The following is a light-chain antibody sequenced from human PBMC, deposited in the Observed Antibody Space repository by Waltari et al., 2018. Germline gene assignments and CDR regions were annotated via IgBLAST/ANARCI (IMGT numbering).Light chain of an antibody. J-gene: IGLJ2*01. CDR1: DSNIGRNT. CDR3: AGWDDNGNGRVI. CDR2: GRW. V-gene: IGLV1-44*01. Sequence: QSQLTQPPSASGTPGQTVSISCSGGDSNIGRNTVNWYQQFPGTAPKLLINGRWQCPSWVPDRFSGSKSGTSASLVISGLLSEDEATYYCAGWDDNGNGRVIFGGGTKLTVL.